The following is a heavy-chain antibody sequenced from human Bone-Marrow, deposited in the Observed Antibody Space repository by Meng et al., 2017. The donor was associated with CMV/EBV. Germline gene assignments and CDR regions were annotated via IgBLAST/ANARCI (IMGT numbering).Heavy chain of an antibody. D-gene: IGHD3-3*01. Sequence: GSLRLSCTVSGGSISSYYWSWIRQPPGKGLEWIGYIYYSGSTNYNPSLKSRVTISVDTSKNQFSLKLSSVTAADTAVYYCARDERFLEWLFGYWGQGTLVTVSS. V-gene: IGHV4-59*12. CDR2: IYYSGST. CDR3: ARDERFLEWLFGY. CDR1: GGSISSYY. J-gene: IGHJ4*02.